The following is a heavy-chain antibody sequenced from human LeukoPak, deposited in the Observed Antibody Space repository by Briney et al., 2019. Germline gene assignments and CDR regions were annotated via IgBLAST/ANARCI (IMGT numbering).Heavy chain of an antibody. J-gene: IGHJ4*02. CDR2: IYYSGST. D-gene: IGHD5-24*01. V-gene: IGHV4-39*07. CDR3: ARHRSKWLQSSFDY. CDR1: GGSIRSSSYY. Sequence: PWETLSLTCTVSGGSIRSSSYYWGWIRQPPGKGLEGIGSIYYSGSTYYNPSLKSRVTISVDTSKNQFSRKLSSVTAADTAVYYCARHRSKWLQSSFDYWGQGTLVTVSS.